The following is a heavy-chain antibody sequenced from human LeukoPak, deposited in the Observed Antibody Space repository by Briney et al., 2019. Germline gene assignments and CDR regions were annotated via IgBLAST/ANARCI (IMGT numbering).Heavy chain of an antibody. CDR1: GAPLSSNY. Sequence: KPSETLSLTCTVSGAPLSSNYWRWIRQPPGKGLEWIGSIYHSGGVNYNPSLKSRVTISADTSKNQFSLKLNSVTAADTAVYYCARDRSPSWFYSWGQGTLVNVFS. J-gene: IGHJ5*01. CDR3: ARDRSPSWFYS. V-gene: IGHV4-59*01. CDR2: IYHSGGV.